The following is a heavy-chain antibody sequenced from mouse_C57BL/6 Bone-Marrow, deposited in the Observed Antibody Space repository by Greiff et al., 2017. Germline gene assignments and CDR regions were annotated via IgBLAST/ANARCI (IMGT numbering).Heavy chain of an antibody. CDR3: AREGATVVAGAMDY. CDR1: GFTFSDYY. Sequence: EVKLVESGGGLVQPGGSLKLSCAASGFTFSDYYMYWVRQTPEKRLEWVAYISNGGGSTYYSDTVKGRFTISRDNAKNTLYLQMSRLKSEDTAMYYCAREGATVVAGAMDYWGQGTSVTVSS. D-gene: IGHD1-1*01. CDR2: ISNGGGST. V-gene: IGHV5-12*01. J-gene: IGHJ4*01.